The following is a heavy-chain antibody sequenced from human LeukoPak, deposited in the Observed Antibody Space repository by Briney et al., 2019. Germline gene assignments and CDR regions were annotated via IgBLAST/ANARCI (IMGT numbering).Heavy chain of an antibody. V-gene: IGHV3-74*01. CDR2: INSDGSST. CDR3: ARYSGSYEVNYYYYYGMDV. CDR1: GFTFSSYW. D-gene: IGHD1-26*01. Sequence: PGGSLRLSCAASGFTFSSYWMHWVRQAPGKGLVWVSRINSDGSSTNYADSVKGRFTISRDNAKNTLYLQMNSLRAEDTAVYYCARYSGSYEVNYYYYYGMDVWGQGTTVTVSS. J-gene: IGHJ6*02.